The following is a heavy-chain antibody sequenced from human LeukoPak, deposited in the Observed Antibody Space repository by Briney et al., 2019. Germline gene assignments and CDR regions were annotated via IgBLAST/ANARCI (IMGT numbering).Heavy chain of an antibody. D-gene: IGHD5-12*01. J-gene: IGHJ4*02. CDR1: GGSISSGSYY. CDR2: IYTSGST. Sequence: SETLSLTCTVSGGSISSGSYYWSWIRQPAGKGLEWIGRIYTSGSTNYNPSLKSRVTISVDTSKNQFSLKLSSVTAADTAVYYCFATEEGFSFDYWGQGTLVTVSS. CDR3: FATEEGFSFDY. V-gene: IGHV4-61*02.